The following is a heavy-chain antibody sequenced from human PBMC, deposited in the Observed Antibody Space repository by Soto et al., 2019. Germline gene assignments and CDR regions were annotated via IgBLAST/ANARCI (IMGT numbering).Heavy chain of an antibody. CDR1: GFTFSDYW. J-gene: IGHJ5*02. CDR3: ARVREWGWFAP. CDR2: IKQDGTEI. V-gene: IGHV3-7*01. Sequence: PGGSLRLSCVDFGFTFSDYWMGWVRQAPGKGLEWVANIKQDGTEIYYVDSVKGRFFISRDNAKNSLYLQMNSLRAEDTAVYYCARVREWGWFAPWGQGTLVTVSS. D-gene: IGHD1-26*01.